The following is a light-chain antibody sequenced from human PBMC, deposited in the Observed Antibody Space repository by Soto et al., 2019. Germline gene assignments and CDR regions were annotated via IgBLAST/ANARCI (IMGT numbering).Light chain of an antibody. V-gene: IGKV1-39*01. CDR3: QKYNSAPLLT. CDR1: QSISNH. J-gene: IGKJ4*01. Sequence: DIQMTQSPSSLSASVEDRVIITCRASQSISNHLNWYQQKPGKAPKLLIFAASSLQSGVPSRFSGSRSGPDFTLTISSLQPEDFATYYCQKYNSAPLLTFGGGTKVDIK. CDR2: AAS.